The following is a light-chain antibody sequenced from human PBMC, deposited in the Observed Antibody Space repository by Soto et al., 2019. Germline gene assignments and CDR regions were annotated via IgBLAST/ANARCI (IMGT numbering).Light chain of an antibody. V-gene: IGLV2-14*01. CDR3: SSYTTISTYV. CDR2: DVS. CDR1: SSDVGGYNY. J-gene: IGLJ1*01. Sequence: QSALTQPASVSGSPGQSITISCTGTSSDVGGYNYVSWYQQHPGKAPKLMIYDVSNRPSGVSNRFSGSKSGNTASLTISGLQAEDEADYYCSSYTTISTYVFGTGPKVT.